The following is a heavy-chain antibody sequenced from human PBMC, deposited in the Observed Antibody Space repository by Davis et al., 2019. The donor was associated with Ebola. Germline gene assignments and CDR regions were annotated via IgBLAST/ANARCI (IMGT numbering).Heavy chain of an antibody. CDR1: GFTFSSYS. CDR3: ARDGRYWSSTSCYDY. D-gene: IGHD2-2*01. Sequence: PGGSLRLSCAASGFTFSSYSMNWVRQAPGKGLEWVSSISSSSSYIYYADSVKGRFTISRDNAKNSLYLQMNSLRAEDTAVYYCARDGRYWSSTSCYDYWGQGTLVTVSS. J-gene: IGHJ4*02. V-gene: IGHV3-21*01. CDR2: ISSSSSYI.